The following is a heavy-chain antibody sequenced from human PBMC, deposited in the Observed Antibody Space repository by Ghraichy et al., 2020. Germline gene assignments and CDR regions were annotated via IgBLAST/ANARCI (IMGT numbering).Heavy chain of an antibody. J-gene: IGHJ6*02. D-gene: IGHD6-13*01. CDR1: GFTFSSYW. CDR3: ARELVGSSWYVFYYYYGMDV. V-gene: IGHV3-7*01. CDR2: IKQDGSEK. Sequence: GGSLRLSCAASGFTFSSYWMSWVRQAPGKGLEWVANIKQDGSEKYYVDSVKGRFTISRDNAKNSLYLQMNSLRAEDTAVYYCARELVGSSWYVFYYYYGMDVWGQGTTVTVSS.